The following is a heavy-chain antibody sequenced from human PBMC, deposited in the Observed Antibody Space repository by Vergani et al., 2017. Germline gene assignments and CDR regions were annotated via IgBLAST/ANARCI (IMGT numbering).Heavy chain of an antibody. D-gene: IGHD2-8*01. Sequence: EVQLLESGGGLVQPGGSLRLSCAASGFTFSSYAMSWVRQAPGKGLEWVSYISRSSSTIYYADSVKGRFTISRDNAKNSLHLQMNNLRAEDTAVYYCARQSRDVCCTNGVCPLGYWGQGALVTVSS. J-gene: IGHJ4*02. CDR1: GFTFSSYA. CDR3: ARQSRDVCCTNGVCPLGY. V-gene: IGHV3-48*01. CDR2: ISRSSSTI.